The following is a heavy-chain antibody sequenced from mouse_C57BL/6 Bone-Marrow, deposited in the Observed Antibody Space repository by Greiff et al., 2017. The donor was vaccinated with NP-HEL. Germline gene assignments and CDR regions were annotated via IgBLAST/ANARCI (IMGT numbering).Heavy chain of an antibody. D-gene: IGHD1-1*01. CDR2: ISYSGST. J-gene: IGHJ1*03. CDR1: GYSITSDY. V-gene: IGHV3-8*01. CDR3: ARSLYYYGSRDWYFDV. Sequence: EVQLVESGPGLAKPSQTLSLTCSVTGYSITSDYWNWIRKFPGNKLEYMGYISYSGSTYYNPSLKSRISITRDTSKNQYYLQLNSVTTEDTATYYCARSLYYYGSRDWYFDVWGTGTTVTVSS.